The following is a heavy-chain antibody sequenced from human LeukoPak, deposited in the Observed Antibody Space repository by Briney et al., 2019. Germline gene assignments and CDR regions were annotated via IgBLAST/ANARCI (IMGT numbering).Heavy chain of an antibody. J-gene: IGHJ4*02. CDR3: AKDSTYSSSQLDY. CDR2: ISWNSGSI. D-gene: IGHD6-13*01. V-gene: IGHV3-9*01. CDR1: GFTFDDYA. Sequence: GGSLRLSCAASGFTFDDYAMHWVRQAPGKGLEWVSGISWNSGSIGYADSVKGRFTISRDNAKNSLYLQMNSPRAEDTALYYCAKDSTYSSSQLDYWGQGTLVTVSS.